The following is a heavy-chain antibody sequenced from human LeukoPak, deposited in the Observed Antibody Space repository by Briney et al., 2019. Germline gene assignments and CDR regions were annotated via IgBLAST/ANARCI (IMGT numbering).Heavy chain of an antibody. V-gene: IGHV3-48*01. CDR2: IGPSGSNI. J-gene: IGHJ6*04. D-gene: IGHD3-10*02. Sequence: PGGSLRLSCAASGFTFGIYATNWVRQAPGKGLEWVSYIGPSGSNIYYADSVKGRFTISRDNAKDSLYLQMNSLRAEDTAVYYCAELGITMIGGVWGKGTTVTISS. CDR1: GFTFGIYA. CDR3: AELGITMIGGV.